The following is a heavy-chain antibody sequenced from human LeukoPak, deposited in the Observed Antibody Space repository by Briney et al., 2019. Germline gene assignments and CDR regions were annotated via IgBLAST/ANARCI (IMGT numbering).Heavy chain of an antibody. V-gene: IGHV4-34*01. CDR2: INHSGST. Sequence: SETLSLTCAVYGGSLSGYYWSWIRQPPGKGLEWIGEINHSGSTNYNPSLKSRVTISVDTSKNQFSLKLSSVTAADTAVYYCARDRQRTIFGVVTAFDFDYWGQGTLVTVSS. D-gene: IGHD3-3*01. J-gene: IGHJ4*02. CDR1: GGSLSGYY. CDR3: ARDRQRTIFGVVTAFDFDY.